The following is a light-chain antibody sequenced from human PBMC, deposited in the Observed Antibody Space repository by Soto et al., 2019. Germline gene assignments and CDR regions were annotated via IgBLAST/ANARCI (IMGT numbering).Light chain of an antibody. CDR3: QQYFDYPWT. V-gene: IGKV1-8*01. J-gene: IGKJ1*01. CDR1: QGVSDY. CDR2: AAS. Sequence: AIRMTQSPSSLSATTGDRVTITCRASQGVSDYLAWYQQKPGKAPKVLIYAASTLQSGGPPRFSGSGSGTDFTLTIGCLQSEDFATYYCQQYFDYPWTFGQGTKVEIK.